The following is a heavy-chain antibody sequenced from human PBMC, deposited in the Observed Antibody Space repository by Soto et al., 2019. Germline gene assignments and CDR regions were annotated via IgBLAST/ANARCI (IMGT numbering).Heavy chain of an antibody. CDR3: ATYYYGSGRSFDY. CDR2: IPSSGGTI. J-gene: IGHJ4*02. CDR1: GFTFSDYY. V-gene: IGHV3-11*01. Sequence: QVQLMESGGGLVKPGGSLRLSCAASGFTFSDYYMTWIRQAPGKGLEWISYIPSSGGTIHYADSVKGRFTISRDNAKNSLYLQMNSLRVEDTAVYYCATYYYGSGRSFDYWGQGTMVTVSS. D-gene: IGHD3-10*01.